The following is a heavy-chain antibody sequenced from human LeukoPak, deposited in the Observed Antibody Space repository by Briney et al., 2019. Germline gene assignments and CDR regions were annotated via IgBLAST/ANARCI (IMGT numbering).Heavy chain of an antibody. J-gene: IGHJ6*03. CDR3: ARYSSSWNYYMDV. V-gene: IGHV4-39*07. CDR2: IYYSGST. D-gene: IGHD6-13*01. CDR1: GGSISSSSYY. Sequence: PSETLSLTCTVSGGSISSSSYYWGWIRQPPGKGLEWIGSIYYSGSTYYNPSLKSRVTISVDTSKNQFSLKLSSVTAADTAVYYCARYSSSWNYYMDVWGKGTTVTVSS.